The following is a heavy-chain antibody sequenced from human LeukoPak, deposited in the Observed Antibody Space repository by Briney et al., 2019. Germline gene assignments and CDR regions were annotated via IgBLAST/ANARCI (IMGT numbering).Heavy chain of an antibody. V-gene: IGHV4-61*01. CDR2: FSYNVHS. D-gene: IGHD2-2*01. CDR3: DRVPVPGARRDY. Sequence: SETLSLTRAFSGGLDSRTIDDCSWIRQPPGKGLEWVGFFSYNVHSDYNPSLKSRVTISVDTSKNQFSLRLSSVTAADTAIYYCDRVPVPGARRDYWGQATVVTVSS. CDR1: GGLDSRTIDD. J-gene: IGHJ4*02.